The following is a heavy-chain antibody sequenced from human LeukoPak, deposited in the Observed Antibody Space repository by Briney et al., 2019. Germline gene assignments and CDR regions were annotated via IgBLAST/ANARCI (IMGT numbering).Heavy chain of an antibody. J-gene: IGHJ5*02. D-gene: IGHD3-10*01. CDR1: GHTFTSCG. V-gene: IGHV1-18*04. CDR2: ISTHNGNT. Sequence: ASVKVSCKASGHTFTSCGMSWVRQAPGQGLEWMGWISTHNGNTNYAQKLQGRVTMTTDTSTSTAYMELRSLRSDDTAVYYCAVSSGSYPSFDPWGQGTLVTVSS. CDR3: AVSSGSYPSFDP.